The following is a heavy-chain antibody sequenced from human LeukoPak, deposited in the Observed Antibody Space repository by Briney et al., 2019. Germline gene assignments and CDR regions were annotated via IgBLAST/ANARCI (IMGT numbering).Heavy chain of an antibody. Sequence: SETLSLTCTVSGGSIRSGGYYWSWIRQHPGKGLEWIGYIYYSGSTYYNPSLKSRVTISVDTSKNQFSLKLSSVTAADTAVYYCARVVIAAAGIDYWGQGTLVTVSS. D-gene: IGHD6-13*01. CDR2: IYYSGST. CDR1: GGSIRSGGYY. V-gene: IGHV4-31*03. CDR3: ARVVIAAAGIDY. J-gene: IGHJ4*02.